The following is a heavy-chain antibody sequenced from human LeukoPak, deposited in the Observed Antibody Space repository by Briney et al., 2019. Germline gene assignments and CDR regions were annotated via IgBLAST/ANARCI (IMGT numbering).Heavy chain of an antibody. CDR2: ISASGAMT. CDR1: GFTFNDYA. CDR3: ARDNSVRDEAWWLNP. Sequence: GGSLRLSCAASGFTFNDYAMTWVRQAPGKGLEWVSSISASGAMTYYADSVKGRFTVSRDNSKNTLYLQMNSLRSEDTAVYYCARDNSVRDEAWWLNPWGQGTLVTVSS. J-gene: IGHJ5*02. V-gene: IGHV3-23*01. D-gene: IGHD5-24*01.